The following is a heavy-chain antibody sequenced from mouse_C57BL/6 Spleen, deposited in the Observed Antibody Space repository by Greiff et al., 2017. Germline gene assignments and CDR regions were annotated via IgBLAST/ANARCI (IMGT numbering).Heavy chain of an antibody. CDR2: ISSGGSYT. Sequence: VQLQQSGGDLVKPGGSLKLSCAASGFTFSSYGMSWVRQTPDKRLEWVATISSGGSYTYYPDSVKGRFTISRDNAKNTLYLQMSSLKSEDTAMYYCARHGDYRMDYWGQGTSVTVSA. CDR1: GFTFSSYG. CDR3: ARHGDYRMDY. V-gene: IGHV5-6*01. D-gene: IGHD2-14*01. J-gene: IGHJ4*01.